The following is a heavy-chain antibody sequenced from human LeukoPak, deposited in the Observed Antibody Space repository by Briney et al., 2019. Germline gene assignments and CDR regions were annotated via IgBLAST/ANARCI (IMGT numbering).Heavy chain of an antibody. Sequence: ASVKVSCKVSGITCISSAGQWVRQARGQRLEGIGWIVVGSGDTNYAQKFQERVTITRDMSTSTAYMELSSLRSEDTAVYYCAAGPDGVVVREFDPWGQGTLVTVSS. CDR2: IVVGSGDT. D-gene: IGHD2-15*01. J-gene: IGHJ5*02. V-gene: IGHV1-58*01. CDR3: AAGPDGVVVREFDP. CDR1: GITCISSA.